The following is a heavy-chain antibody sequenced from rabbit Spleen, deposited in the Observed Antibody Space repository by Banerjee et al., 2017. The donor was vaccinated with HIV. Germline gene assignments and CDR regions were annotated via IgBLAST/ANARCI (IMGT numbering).Heavy chain of an antibody. CDR1: GFSFSSSYW. CDR2: IYAGSGSA. Sequence: EESGGGLVQPEGSLTLTCTASGFSFSSSYWPCWVRQAPGKGLEWIGCIYAGSGSAYYASWAKGRFTISKTSSTTVTLQMTSLTAADTATYFCVRRVWTGNTRYFDLWGPGTLVTVS. CDR3: VRRVWTGNTRYFDL. D-gene: IGHD1-1*01. V-gene: IGHV1S45*01. J-gene: IGHJ4*01.